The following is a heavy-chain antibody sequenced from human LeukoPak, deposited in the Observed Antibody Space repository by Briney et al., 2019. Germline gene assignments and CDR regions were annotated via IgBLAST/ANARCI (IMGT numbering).Heavy chain of an antibody. Sequence: PGGSLRLSCAASGFTFSSYEMNWVRQAPGKGLEWVSYSSGGGSNIYYAESVRGRFTISRDNAKNSLYLQMNSLRAEDTAVYYCERGGRAIPPYGMDVWGKGTTVTVSS. CDR3: ERGGRAIPPYGMDV. D-gene: IGHD2-2*02. CDR2: SSGGGSNI. CDR1: GFTFSSYE. V-gene: IGHV3-48*03. J-gene: IGHJ6*04.